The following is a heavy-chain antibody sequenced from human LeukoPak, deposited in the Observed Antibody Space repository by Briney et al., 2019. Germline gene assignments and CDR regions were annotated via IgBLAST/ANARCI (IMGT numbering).Heavy chain of an antibody. V-gene: IGHV3-23*01. CDR1: GFTFSSYA. CDR2: ISGSGGST. Sequence: GGSLRLSCAASGFTFSSYAMSWVRQAPGKGLEWVSAISGSGGSTYYVDSVKGRFTISRDNAKNSLYLQMNSLRAEDTALYYCAKDIGSGNNYWGQGTLVTVSS. D-gene: IGHD6-25*01. CDR3: AKDIGSGNNY. J-gene: IGHJ4*02.